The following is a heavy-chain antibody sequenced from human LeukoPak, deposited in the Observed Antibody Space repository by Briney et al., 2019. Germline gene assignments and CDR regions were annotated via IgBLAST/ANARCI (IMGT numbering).Heavy chain of an antibody. CDR1: GGTFSSYA. D-gene: IGHD2-2*01. V-gene: IGHV1-69*05. CDR3: ARGGLGYCSSTSCYLGNYYYYMDV. CDR2: IIPIFGTA. J-gene: IGHJ6*03. Sequence: ASVKVSCKASGGTFSSYAISWVRQAPGQGLEWMGGIIPIFGTANYAQKFQGRVTITTDESTSTAYMELSSLRSEDTAVYYCARGGLGYCSSTSCYLGNYYYYMDVWGKGTTVTVSS.